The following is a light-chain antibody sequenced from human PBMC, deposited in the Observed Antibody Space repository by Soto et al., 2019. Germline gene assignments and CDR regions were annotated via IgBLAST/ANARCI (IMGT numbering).Light chain of an antibody. V-gene: IGKV1-16*02. CDR3: QQYDTYPRT. Sequence: IQMTQSPSSLSASVGDRVNITGRASQGIGNYLLWFQQKPGKAPKSLIYGASTLQSGVPSKFSGSGYGTHFTLTISSLQPEDFATYYCQQYDTYPRTFGQGTKVEI. CDR2: GAS. CDR1: QGIGNY. J-gene: IGKJ1*01.